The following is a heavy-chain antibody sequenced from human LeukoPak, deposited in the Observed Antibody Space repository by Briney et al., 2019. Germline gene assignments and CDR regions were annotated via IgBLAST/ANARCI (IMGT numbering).Heavy chain of an antibody. CDR3: ARDRVRGSGSYPHYYYYYGMDV. CDR2: ISSRGSTI. Sequence: PGGSLRLSCAASGFTFSDYYMSWIRQAPGKGLEWVSYISSRGSTIYYADSVKGRFTISRDNAKNSLYLQMNSLRAADTAVYYCARDRVRGSGSYPHYYYYYGMDVWGQGTTVTVSS. CDR1: GFTFSDYY. V-gene: IGHV3-11*01. D-gene: IGHD3-10*01. J-gene: IGHJ6*02.